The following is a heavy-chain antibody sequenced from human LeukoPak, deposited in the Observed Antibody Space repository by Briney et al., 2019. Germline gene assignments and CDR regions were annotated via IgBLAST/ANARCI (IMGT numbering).Heavy chain of an antibody. CDR1: GYTFTSYA. CDR2: INMYNGNT. V-gene: IGHV1-18*01. CDR3: ARVVGNYVWGSYRPEGCFDS. D-gene: IGHD3-16*02. Sequence: ASVKVSCKASGYTFTSYAISWVRQAPGQGPEWMGWINMYNGNTNYAQKLQGRVTMTTDTSTRTAYMELRSLRSDDTAVYYCARVVGNYVWGSYRPEGCFDSWGQGTLVTVSS. J-gene: IGHJ4*02.